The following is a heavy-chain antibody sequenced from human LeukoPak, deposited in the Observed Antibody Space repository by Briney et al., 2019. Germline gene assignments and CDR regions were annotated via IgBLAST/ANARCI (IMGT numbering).Heavy chain of an antibody. J-gene: IGHJ4*02. CDR3: ARGLARTSMVTRGGVRFDY. Sequence: ASVRVSCKASGYTFIHHYLHWVRQATGQGLEWMGWMNPNSGNTGYAQKFQGRVTMTRNTSISTANMELSSLRSEDTAVYYCARGLARTSMVTRGGVRFDYWGQGTLVTVSS. CDR2: MNPNSGNT. V-gene: IGHV1-8*02. CDR1: GYTFIHHY. D-gene: IGHD5-18*01.